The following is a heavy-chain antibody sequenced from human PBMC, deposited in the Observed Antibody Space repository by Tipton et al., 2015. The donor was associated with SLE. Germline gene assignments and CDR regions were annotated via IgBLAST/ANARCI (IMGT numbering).Heavy chain of an antibody. Sequence: TLSLTCTVSGGSISSYYWSWIRQPAGKGLEWIGRIYTSGSTNYNPSLKSRVTISVDTSKNQFSLKLSSVTAADTAVYYCARQGTGAPDAFDIWGQGTMVTVSS. CDR1: GGSISSYY. D-gene: IGHD2-8*02. CDR2: IYTSGST. V-gene: IGHV4-4*07. CDR3: ARQGTGAPDAFDI. J-gene: IGHJ3*02.